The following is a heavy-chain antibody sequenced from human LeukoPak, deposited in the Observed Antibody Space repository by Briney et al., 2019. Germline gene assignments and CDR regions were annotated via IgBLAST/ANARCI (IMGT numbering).Heavy chain of an antibody. CDR2: IIPIFGTA. CDR1: GGTFSSYD. V-gene: IGHV1-69*13. D-gene: IGHD2-15*01. Sequence: SVKVSCKASGGTFSSYDISWVRQAPGQGLEWMGGIIPIFGTANYAQKFQGRVTITADESTSTAYMELSSLRSEDTAVYYCARSEELGYCSGGSCYSADYWGQGTLVTVSS. CDR3: ARSEELGYCSGGSCYSADY. J-gene: IGHJ4*02.